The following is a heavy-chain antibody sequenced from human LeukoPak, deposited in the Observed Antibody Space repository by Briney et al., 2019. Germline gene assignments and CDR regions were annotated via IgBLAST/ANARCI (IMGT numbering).Heavy chain of an antibody. J-gene: IGHJ5*02. V-gene: IGHV4-4*07. D-gene: IGHD3-10*01. Sequence: AETLPLTCSVSNGSISSYFWSWIRQPAGKGLEWIGRIYASGNTNYNPSLKSRVTMSVDTSENQFSLKLSSVTAADTAVYYCARGGSRVFNWFDPWGQGTLVTVSS. CDR2: IYASGNT. CDR3: ARGGSRVFNWFDP. CDR1: NGSISSYF.